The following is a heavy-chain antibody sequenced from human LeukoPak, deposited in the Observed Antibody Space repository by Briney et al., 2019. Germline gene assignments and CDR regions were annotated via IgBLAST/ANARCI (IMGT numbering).Heavy chain of an antibody. V-gene: IGHV1-18*01. CDR2: ISAYNGNT. D-gene: IGHD3-10*01. J-gene: IGHJ6*03. CDR1: GYTFTSYG. CDR3: ARDSATYYGSDYYMDV. Sequence: ASVKVSCKASGYTFTSYGISWVRQAPGQGLEWMGWISAYNGNTNYAQKFQGRVTMTRDTSISTVYMELSRLRSDDTAVYFCARDSATYYGSDYYMDVWGKGTAVTISS.